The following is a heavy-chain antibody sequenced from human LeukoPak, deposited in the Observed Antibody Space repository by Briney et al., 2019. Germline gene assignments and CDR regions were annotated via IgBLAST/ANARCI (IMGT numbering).Heavy chain of an antibody. CDR1: GFTFSNAW. D-gene: IGHD4-17*01. V-gene: IGHV3-15*01. Sequence: GGSLRLSCAASGFTFSNAWMSWVRQAPGKGLEWVGRIKSKTDGGTTDYAAPVKGRFTISRDDSKNTLYLQMNSLKTEDTAVYYCTTDKQGDYQRGGLDYWGQGTLVTVSS. J-gene: IGHJ4*02. CDR2: IKSKTDGGTT. CDR3: TTDKQGDYQRGGLDY.